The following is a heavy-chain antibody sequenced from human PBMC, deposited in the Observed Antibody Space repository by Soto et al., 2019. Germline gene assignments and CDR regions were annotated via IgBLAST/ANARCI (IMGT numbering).Heavy chain of an antibody. CDR3: ARHGPGGSYSDF. Sequence: ETLSLTCTVSGGSISSSSYYWGWIRQPPGKGLEWIGSIYYSGSTYYNPSLKSRVTISVDTSKNQFSLKLSSVTAADTAVYYCARHGPGGSYSDFWGQGTLVTVSS. CDR1: GGSISSSSYY. V-gene: IGHV4-39*01. CDR2: IYYSGST. J-gene: IGHJ4*02. D-gene: IGHD1-26*01.